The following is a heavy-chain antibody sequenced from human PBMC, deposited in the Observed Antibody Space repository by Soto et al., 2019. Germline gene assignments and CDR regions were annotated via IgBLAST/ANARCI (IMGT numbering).Heavy chain of an antibody. D-gene: IGHD6-13*01. CDR3: ASVHCSSSWSHYCYGLDV. CDR2: ISGSGGST. CDR1: GFTFGGYA. V-gene: IGHV3-23*01. J-gene: IGHJ6*02. Sequence: GGSLRLSCAASGFTFGGYAMSWVRQAPGKGLEWVSAISGSGGSTYYADSVKGRFTISRDNSKNTLYLQMNSPRAEDTALYYCASVHCSSSWSHYCYGLDVWGQGTTVTVSS.